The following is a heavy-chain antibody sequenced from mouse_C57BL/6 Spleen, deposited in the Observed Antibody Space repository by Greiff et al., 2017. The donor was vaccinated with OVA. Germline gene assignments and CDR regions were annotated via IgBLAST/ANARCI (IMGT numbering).Heavy chain of an antibody. CDR3: ARNTKSLYYFDY. Sequence: VQLQESGPGLVQPSQSLSITCTVSGFSLTSYGVHWVRQSPGKGLEWLGVIWSGGSTDYNAAFISRLSISKDNSKSQVFFKMNILQADDTAIYYCARNTKSLYYFDYWGQGTTLTVSS. CDR2: IWSGGST. D-gene: IGHD2-12*01. CDR1: GFSLTSYG. V-gene: IGHV2-2*01. J-gene: IGHJ2*01.